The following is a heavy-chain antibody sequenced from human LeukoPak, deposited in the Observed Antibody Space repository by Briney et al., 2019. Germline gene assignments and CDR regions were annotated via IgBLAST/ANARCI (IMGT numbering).Heavy chain of an antibody. Sequence: GGSLRLSCAASGLTFSNYWMTWVRQAPGKGLEWVANIKHDGSEDYYLDSVKGRFTISRDNAKNSLYLQMNSLRVEDTAVYYCAELGITMIGGVWGKGTTVTISS. CDR1: GLTFSNYW. V-gene: IGHV3-7*01. CDR3: AELGITMIGGV. CDR2: IKHDGSED. D-gene: IGHD3-10*02. J-gene: IGHJ6*04.